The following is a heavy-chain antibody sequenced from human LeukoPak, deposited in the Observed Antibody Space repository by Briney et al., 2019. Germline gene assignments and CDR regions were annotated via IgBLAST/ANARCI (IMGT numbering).Heavy chain of an antibody. J-gene: IGHJ6*02. CDR1: GFTVSSNY. Sequence: GGSLRLSCAASGFTVSSNYMSWVRQAPGKWLEWVSMIYAGGSTYYADSVKGRFTISRDSSKNTLYLQMSSLRAEDTAVYYCASGLYGMDVWGQGTTVTVSS. CDR2: IYAGGST. D-gene: IGHD2-21*01. CDR3: ASGLYGMDV. V-gene: IGHV3-66*01.